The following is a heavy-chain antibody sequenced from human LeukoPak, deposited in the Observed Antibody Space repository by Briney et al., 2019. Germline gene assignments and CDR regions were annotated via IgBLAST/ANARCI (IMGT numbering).Heavy chain of an antibody. CDR2: ISSCGSTI. V-gene: IGHV3-48*03. J-gene: IGHJ4*02. Sequence: GGSLRLSCAASGFTFSSYEMNWVRQAPGKGLEWVSYISSCGSTIYYADSVKGRFTISRDNAKTSLHLQMNSLRAEDTAVYYCARDLSGIAGYTYGRGIDYWGQGTLVTVSS. CDR3: ARDLSGIAGYTYGRGIDY. CDR1: GFTFSSYE. D-gene: IGHD5-18*01.